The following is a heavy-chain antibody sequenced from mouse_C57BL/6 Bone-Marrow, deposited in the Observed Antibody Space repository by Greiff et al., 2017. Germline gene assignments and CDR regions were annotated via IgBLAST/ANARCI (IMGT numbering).Heavy chain of an antibody. CDR2: IYPRVGST. Sequence: QVQLQQSGPELVQPGASVKLSCKASGYTFTSSDINWVQQRPGQGLEWLGWIYPRVGSTNYNEKFKGQATLSVDTSSSTAYMALHSLTSEDSAVDVCARDYGSSYWYVDVWGTGTTVTVSS. CDR3: ARDYGSSYWYVDV. CDR1: GYTFTSSD. J-gene: IGHJ1*03. D-gene: IGHD1-1*01. V-gene: IGHV1-85*01.